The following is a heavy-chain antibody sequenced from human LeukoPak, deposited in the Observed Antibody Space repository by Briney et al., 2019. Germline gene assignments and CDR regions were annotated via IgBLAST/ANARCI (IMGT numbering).Heavy chain of an antibody. V-gene: IGHV3-30*18. J-gene: IGHJ4*02. CDR3: AKDAIIVATIREIDS. D-gene: IGHD5-12*01. CDR1: GFTFSKYG. Sequence: GGSLRLSCAASGFTFSKYGMYWVRQAPGKGLEWVTFISYDGNDKYYGDSVKGRFTISKDNSKNTLYLQMNSLRPEDTAVYYCAKDAIIVATIREIDSWGQGTLVTVSS. CDR2: ISYDGNDK.